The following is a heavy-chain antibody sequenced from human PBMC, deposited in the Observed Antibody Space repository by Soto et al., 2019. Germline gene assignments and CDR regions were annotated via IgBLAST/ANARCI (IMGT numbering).Heavy chain of an antibody. V-gene: IGHV1-18*01. CDR2: ISGYNGNT. Sequence: QVQLVQSGAEVKKPGASVKVSCKASGYTFTSYGISWGHRPRGQGLEWMGWISGYNGNTNYAQKLQGRVPMTTDTSTSTAYMELRSLRSDDTAMYYCARDYDYVWGSYRHTFNFWGQGSLVTVSS. CDR1: GYTFTSYG. J-gene: IGHJ4*02. CDR3: ARDYDYVWGSYRHTFNF. D-gene: IGHD3-16*02.